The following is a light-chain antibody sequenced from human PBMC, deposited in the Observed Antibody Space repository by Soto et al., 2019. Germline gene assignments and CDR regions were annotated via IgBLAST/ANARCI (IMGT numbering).Light chain of an antibody. V-gene: IGKV1-5*01. Sequence: DIQMTQSPSTLSASVGDRVTITCRASQSISSWLAWYQQKPGKAPKLLIYDASSLESGVPSRFSGSGSWTEFTLTISSLQPDDFATYYCQQYNSHRAFGQGTKVEIK. CDR2: DAS. CDR3: QQYNSHRA. CDR1: QSISSW. J-gene: IGKJ1*01.